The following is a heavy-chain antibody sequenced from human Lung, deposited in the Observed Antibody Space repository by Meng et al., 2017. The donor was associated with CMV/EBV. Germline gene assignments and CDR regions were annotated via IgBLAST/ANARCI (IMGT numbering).Heavy chain of an antibody. V-gene: IGHV4-59*01. CDR2: VFHTGDT. D-gene: IGHD2-21*02. CDR3: ARGRSCVDGVCYDDHNYFGP. J-gene: IGHJ5*02. Sequence: SETLSLXXNISGDSMANFYWTWIRQPPGKGLEWVGSVFHTGDTKYNSSLKGRLTLSVDTSRKQVSLRLVSLNTADTATYYCARGRSCVDGVCYDDHNYFGPWGQGTLVTVSS. CDR1: GDSMANFY.